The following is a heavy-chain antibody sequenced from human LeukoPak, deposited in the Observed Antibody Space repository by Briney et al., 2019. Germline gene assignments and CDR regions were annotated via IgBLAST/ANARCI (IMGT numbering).Heavy chain of an antibody. V-gene: IGHV4-39*07. Sequence: SQTLSLTCTVSGGSISSGSYYWGWIRQPPGKGLEWIGSIYYSGSTYYNPSLKSRVTISVDTSKNQFSLKLSSVTAADTAVYYCARDGRAAAGYYYYYMDVWGKGTTVTVSS. CDR2: IYYSGST. CDR3: ARDGRAAAGYYYYYMDV. J-gene: IGHJ6*03. D-gene: IGHD6-13*01. CDR1: GGSISSGSYY.